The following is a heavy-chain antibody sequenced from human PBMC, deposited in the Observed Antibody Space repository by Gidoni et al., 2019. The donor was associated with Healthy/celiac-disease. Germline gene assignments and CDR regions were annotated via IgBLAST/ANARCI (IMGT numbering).Heavy chain of an antibody. CDR2: IKQDGSEK. Sequence: EVQLVESGGGLVQPGGSLRLSCAASGFPFSSYWMSWVRQAPGKGLEWVANIKQDGSEKYYVDSVKGRFTISRDNAKNSLYLQMNSLRAEDTAVYYCARDLTMVRGVADYYYYYGMDVWGQGTTVTVSS. J-gene: IGHJ6*02. D-gene: IGHD3-10*01. CDR1: GFPFSSYW. V-gene: IGHV3-7*01. CDR3: ARDLTMVRGVADYYYYYGMDV.